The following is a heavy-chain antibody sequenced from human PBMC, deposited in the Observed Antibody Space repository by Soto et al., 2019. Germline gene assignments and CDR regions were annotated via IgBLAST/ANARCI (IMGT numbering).Heavy chain of an antibody. CDR1: GFTFDDYA. CDR2: ISWNSGSI. V-gene: IGHV3-9*01. D-gene: IGHD3-10*01. CDR3: AKDETGHYYGSGSYSKPAGYDYMDV. J-gene: IGHJ6*03. Sequence: GGSLRLSCAASGFTFDDYAMHWVRQAPGKGLEWVSGISWNSGSIGYADSVKGLFTISRDNAKNFLYLQMNSLRAEDTALYYCAKDETGHYYGSGSYSKPAGYDYMDVWGKGTTVTVSS.